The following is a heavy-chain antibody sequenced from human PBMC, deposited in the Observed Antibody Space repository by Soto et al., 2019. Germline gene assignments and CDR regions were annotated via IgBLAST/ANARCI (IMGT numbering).Heavy chain of an antibody. J-gene: IGHJ6*02. D-gene: IGHD2-2*01. V-gene: IGHV4-4*02. CDR1: GGSISISNW. CDR3: ARGPYQLLSCYDYYGMVV. CDR2: IYHSGST. Sequence: PSDTLSLTCAVSGGSISISNWWSGFRQPPGKGLEWIGEIYHSGSTNYNPSLKSRVTISVDKSKNQFSLKLSSVTAADTAVYYCARGPYQLLSCYDYYGMVVWGQGTTVTVSS.